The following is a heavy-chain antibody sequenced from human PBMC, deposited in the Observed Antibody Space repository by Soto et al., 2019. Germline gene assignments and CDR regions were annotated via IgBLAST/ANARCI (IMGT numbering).Heavy chain of an antibody. V-gene: IGHV3-64*01. CDR1: GFTFSSYA. CDR3: ARVWHRSYSSSGMDV. CDR2: ISSNGGST. D-gene: IGHD5-18*01. J-gene: IGHJ6*02. Sequence: PGGSLRLSCAASGFTFSSYAMHWFRQAPGKGLEYVSAISSNGGSTYYANSVKGRFTISRDNSKNTLYLQMGSLRAEDMAVYYCARVWHRSYSSSGMDVSSQGTTVIVS.